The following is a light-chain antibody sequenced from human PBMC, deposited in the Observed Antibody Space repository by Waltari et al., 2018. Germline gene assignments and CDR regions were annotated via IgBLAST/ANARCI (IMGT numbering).Light chain of an antibody. CDR1: QGISSY. CDR3: QQYYSYPFPT. Sequence: AIRMTQSTSSFSASTGDRVTIPCRASQGISSYLAWYQQKPGKAPKLLIYAASTLQSGVPSRFSGSGSGTDFTLTISCLQSEDFATYYCQQYYSYPFPTFGQGTKVEIK. CDR2: AAS. J-gene: IGKJ1*01. V-gene: IGKV1-8*01.